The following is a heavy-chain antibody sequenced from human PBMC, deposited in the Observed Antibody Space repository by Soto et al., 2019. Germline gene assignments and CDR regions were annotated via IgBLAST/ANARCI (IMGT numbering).Heavy chain of an antibody. D-gene: IGHD3-10*01. J-gene: IGHJ4*02. CDR2: LYWNGIE. Sequence: ITLKESGPTLVKPTQTLTLTCTFSGFSLSSSGESVGWIRQPPGKALEWLALLYWNGIERYSPSLKSRLTVLKDASKSQVVLTMTNMDPVDTATYFCAHGDPLDFHYWGQGTLVTVSP. CDR3: AHGDPLDFHY. CDR1: GFSLSSSGES. V-gene: IGHV2-5*01.